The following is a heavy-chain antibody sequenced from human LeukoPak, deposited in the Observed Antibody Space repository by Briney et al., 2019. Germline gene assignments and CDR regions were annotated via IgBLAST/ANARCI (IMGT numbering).Heavy chain of an antibody. V-gene: IGHV4-34*01. CDR2: INHSGST. D-gene: IGHD1-26*01. CDR3: ARLRTTEWELPP. Sequence: SETLSLTCAVYGGSFSGYYWSWIRQPAGKGLEWIGEINHSGSTNYNPSLKSRVTISVDTSKNQFSLKLSSVTAADTAAYYCARLRTTEWELPPWGQGTLVTVSS. J-gene: IGHJ5*02. CDR1: GGSFSGYY.